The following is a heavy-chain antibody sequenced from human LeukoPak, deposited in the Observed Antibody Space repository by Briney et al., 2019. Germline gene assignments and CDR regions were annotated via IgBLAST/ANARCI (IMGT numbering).Heavy chain of an antibody. V-gene: IGHV1-46*01. CDR1: GYTFTSYY. Sequence: ASVKVSCKASGYTFTSYYMHWVRQAPGQGLEWMGIINPSGGSTSYAQKFQGRVTMTRDTSTSTVYMELSSLRSEDTAVYYCATQERSYGFDYWGQGTLVTVSS. D-gene: IGHD1-26*01. CDR2: INPSGGST. J-gene: IGHJ4*02. CDR3: ATQERSYGFDY.